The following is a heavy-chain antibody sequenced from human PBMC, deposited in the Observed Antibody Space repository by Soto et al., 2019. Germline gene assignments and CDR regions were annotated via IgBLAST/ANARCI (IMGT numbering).Heavy chain of an antibody. J-gene: IGHJ4*02. CDR1: GGSISSNSYF. Sequence: SETLSLTCTVSGGSISSNSYFWGWIRQPPGKGLEWIGSIYYSGSTYYHPSLKSRVTMSVDTSKNQFSLKLGSVTATDTAVYYCARNYSHSDRHIYSWGQGTLVTVSS. V-gene: IGHV4-39*01. CDR2: IYYSGST. CDR3: ARNYSHSDRHIYS. D-gene: IGHD1-26*01.